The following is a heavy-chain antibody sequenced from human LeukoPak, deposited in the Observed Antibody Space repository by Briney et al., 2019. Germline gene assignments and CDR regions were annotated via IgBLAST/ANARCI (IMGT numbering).Heavy chain of an antibody. Sequence: GGSLRLSCAASGFTFDDYAMHWVRQAPGKGLEWVSGISWNSGSIGYADSVKGRFTISRDNAKNSLYLQMNSLRAEDTALYYCARSHRYDSSGRLDYWGQGTLVTVSS. CDR3: ARSHRYDSSGRLDY. CDR1: GFTFDDYA. V-gene: IGHV3-9*01. D-gene: IGHD3-22*01. CDR2: ISWNSGSI. J-gene: IGHJ4*02.